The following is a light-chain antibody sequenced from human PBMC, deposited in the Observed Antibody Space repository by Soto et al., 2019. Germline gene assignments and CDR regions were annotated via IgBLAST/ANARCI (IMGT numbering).Light chain of an antibody. Sequence: EVVMAQSPVTLSVSQGDGAALSCRASQSVGNNLAWYQQKPGQAPRLLVYGASTSATGVPARFSDSGSGTEFILTISSLGSEDFAVYYCQQYNKWPLTFGQGTKVEIK. CDR1: QSVGNN. V-gene: IGKV3-15*01. J-gene: IGKJ1*01. CDR2: GAS. CDR3: QQYNKWPLT.